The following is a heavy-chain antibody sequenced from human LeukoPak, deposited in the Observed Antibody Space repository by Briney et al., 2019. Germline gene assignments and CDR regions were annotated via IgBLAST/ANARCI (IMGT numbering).Heavy chain of an antibody. V-gene: IGHV4-34*01. CDR3: ARGPRDRSVGYCSSTSCYPRRWYFDY. CDR2: INHSGST. J-gene: IGHJ4*02. D-gene: IGHD2-2*01. Sequence: PLETLSLTCAVYGGSFSGYYWSWIRQPPGKGLEWIGEINHSGSTNYNPSLKSRVTISVDTSKNQFSLKLSSVTAADTAVYYCARGPRDRSVGYCSSTSCYPRRWYFDYWGQGTLVTVSS. CDR1: GGSFSGYY.